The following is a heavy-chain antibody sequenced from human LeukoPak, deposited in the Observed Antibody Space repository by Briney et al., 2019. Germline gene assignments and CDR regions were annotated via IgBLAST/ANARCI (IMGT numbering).Heavy chain of an antibody. CDR2: IYYSGST. CDR3: ARPIGYSYPYYYYMDV. Sequence: SETLSLTCTVSGGSISSSSYYWGWIRQPPGKGLEWIGCIYYSGSTYYNPSLKSRVTISVDTSKNQFSLKLSSVTAADTAVYYCARPIGYSYPYYYYMDVWGKGTTVTVSS. V-gene: IGHV4-39*01. CDR1: GGSISSSSYY. D-gene: IGHD5-18*01. J-gene: IGHJ6*03.